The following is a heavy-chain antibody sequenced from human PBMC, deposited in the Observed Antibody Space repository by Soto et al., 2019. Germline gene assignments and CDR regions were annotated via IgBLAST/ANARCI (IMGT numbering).Heavy chain of an antibody. CDR2: IDPSDSYT. Sequence: PGESLKISCKGSGYSFTSYWISWVRQMPGKGLEWMGWIDPSDSYTNYSPSFQGHVTISADKSISTAYLQWSSLKASDTAMYYCARQKHNVDTVDFDYWGQGTLVTVSS. J-gene: IGHJ4*02. V-gene: IGHV5-10-1*01. D-gene: IGHD5-18*01. CDR1: GYSFTSYW. CDR3: ARQKHNVDTVDFDY.